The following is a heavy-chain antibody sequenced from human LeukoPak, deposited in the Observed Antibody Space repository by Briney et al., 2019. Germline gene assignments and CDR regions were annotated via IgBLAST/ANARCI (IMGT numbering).Heavy chain of an antibody. CDR2: FDPEDGET. Sequence: GASVKVSCKVSGYTLTELSMHWVRQAPGKGLEWMGGFDPEDGETIYAQKFQGRVTMTEDTSTDTAYMELSSLRSEDTAVYYCAVGVAVAGRGDAFDIWGQGTMVTVSS. CDR1: GYTLTELS. CDR3: AVGVAVAGRGDAFDI. V-gene: IGHV1-24*01. D-gene: IGHD6-19*01. J-gene: IGHJ3*02.